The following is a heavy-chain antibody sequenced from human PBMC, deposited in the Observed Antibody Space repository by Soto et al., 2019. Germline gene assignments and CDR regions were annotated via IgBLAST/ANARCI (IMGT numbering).Heavy chain of an antibody. CDR1: GLTFSSYS. J-gene: IGHJ4*02. Sequence: GGSLRLSCAASGLTFSSYSMNWVRQAPGRGLEWVSYISSSSRTIYYADSVKGRFTISRDNAKNSLYLQMNSLRDEDAAVYYCAREGSTVGNNYFDYWGQGTLVTVSS. CDR2: ISSSSRTI. V-gene: IGHV3-48*02. D-gene: IGHD6-13*01. CDR3: AREGSTVGNNYFDY.